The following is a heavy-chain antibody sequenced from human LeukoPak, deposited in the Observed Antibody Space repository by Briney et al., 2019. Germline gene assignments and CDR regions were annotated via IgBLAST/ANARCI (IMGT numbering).Heavy chain of an antibody. CDR2: FDPEDGET. D-gene: IGHD5-12*01. V-gene: IGHV1-24*01. CDR1: GYTLTELS. Sequence: ASVKVSSKVSGYTLTELSMHWVRQAPGKGLEWMGGFDPEDGETIYAQKFQGRVTMTEDTSTDTAYMELSSLRSEDTAVYYCATESGYDYRLDYWGQGTLVTVSS. CDR3: ATESGYDYRLDY. J-gene: IGHJ4*02.